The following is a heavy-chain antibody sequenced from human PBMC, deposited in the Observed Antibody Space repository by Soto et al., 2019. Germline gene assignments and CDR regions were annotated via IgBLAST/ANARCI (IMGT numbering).Heavy chain of an antibody. CDR3: ARERYSSSPWFDP. J-gene: IGHJ5*02. V-gene: IGHV1-3*01. D-gene: IGHD6-13*01. CDR1: GYSFTSYA. Sequence: GXVKVACKASGYSFTSYAMHWVRQAPGQRIECMGRTNXGNGTXKYSQKSQGRXXITGDKSXXKAYTELSSLRSEQTAVYYCARERYSSSPWFDPWGQGTLVTVSS. CDR2: TNXGNGTX.